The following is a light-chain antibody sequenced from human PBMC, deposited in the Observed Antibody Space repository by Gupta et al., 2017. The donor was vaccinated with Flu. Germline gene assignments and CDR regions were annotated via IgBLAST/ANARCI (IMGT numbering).Light chain of an antibody. CDR3: SSYTSSSTLYV. J-gene: IGLJ1*01. V-gene: IGLV2-14*01. CDR2: EVN. Sequence: QSALTQTASVSASPAQLITIPCTGTSSDVGGYNYVSWYQQHPGKAPTLMIYEVNNRPSGVSNRFSGSKYGNAASLTISGLQAEDEADYYCSSYTSSSTLYVFGSGTKVTVL. CDR1: SSDVGGYNY.